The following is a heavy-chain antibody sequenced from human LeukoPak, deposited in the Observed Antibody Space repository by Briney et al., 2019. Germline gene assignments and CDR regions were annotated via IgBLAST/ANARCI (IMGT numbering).Heavy chain of an antibody. V-gene: IGHV4-39*01. D-gene: IGHD6-13*01. CDR3: ARQERAAAGTSFDY. Sequence: PSETLSLTCTVSGGSISSSSYYWGWIRQPPGKGLEWIGSIDYSGSTYYNPSLKSRVTISVDTSKNQFSLKLSSVPAADTAVYYCARQERAAAGTSFDYWGQGTLVTVSS. CDR2: IDYSGST. CDR1: GGSISSSSYY. J-gene: IGHJ4*02.